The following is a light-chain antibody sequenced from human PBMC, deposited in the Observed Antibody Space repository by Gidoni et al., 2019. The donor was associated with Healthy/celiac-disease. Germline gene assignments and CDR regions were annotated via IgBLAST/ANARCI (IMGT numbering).Light chain of an antibody. J-gene: IGKJ2*01. CDR1: QSLLHSNGYNY. V-gene: IGKV2-28*01. Sequence: DIVMTQSPLSLPVTPGEPASISCRSSQSLLHSNGYNYLDWYLQKPGQSPQLLIYLGSNRASGVPDRFSGSGSGTDFTLKISRVVAEDVGVYYCMQALQTPYTFGQXTKLEIK. CDR2: LGS. CDR3: MQALQTPYT.